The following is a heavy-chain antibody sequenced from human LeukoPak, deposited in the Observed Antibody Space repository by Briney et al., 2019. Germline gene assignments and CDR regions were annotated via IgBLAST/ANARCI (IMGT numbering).Heavy chain of an antibody. V-gene: IGHV3-30*04. CDR1: GFTFSSYA. CDR2: ISYDGSNK. Sequence: PGRSLRLSCAASGFTFSSYAMHWVRQAPGKGLEWVAVISYDGSNKYYADSVKGRFTISRDNSKNTLYLQMNSLRTEDTAVYYCANALDDFGGGWGQGTLVTVSS. D-gene: IGHD4-23*01. J-gene: IGHJ4*02. CDR3: ANALDDFGGG.